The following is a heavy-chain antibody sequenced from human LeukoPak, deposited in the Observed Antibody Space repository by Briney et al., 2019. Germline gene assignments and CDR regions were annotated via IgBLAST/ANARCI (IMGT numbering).Heavy chain of an antibody. CDR3: AKVRYGDGYNAPVDY. CDR1: GFTFSSYA. CDR2: ISGSGGST. Sequence: GGSLRLSCAASGFTFSSYAMSWVRQAPGKRLEWVSAISGSGGSTYYADSVKGRFTISRDNSKNTLYLQMNSLRAEDTAVYYCAKVRYGDGYNAPVDYWGQGTLVTVSS. D-gene: IGHD5-24*01. J-gene: IGHJ4*02. V-gene: IGHV3-23*01.